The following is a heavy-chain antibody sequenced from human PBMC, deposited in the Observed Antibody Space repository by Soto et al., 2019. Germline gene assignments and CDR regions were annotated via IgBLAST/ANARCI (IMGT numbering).Heavy chain of an antibody. CDR3: ASRPFYYYGLDV. CDR1: GGSVSSATYY. J-gene: IGHJ6*02. V-gene: IGHV4-61*01. CDR2: VYHTGNA. Sequence: SETLSLTCTVSGGSVSSATYYWNWIRQPPGKGLEWIGYVYHTGNAYPKPSLKSRVTISLDRSKNQFSLKMTSVTAADTALYYCASRPFYYYGLDVWGQGTTVTVSS.